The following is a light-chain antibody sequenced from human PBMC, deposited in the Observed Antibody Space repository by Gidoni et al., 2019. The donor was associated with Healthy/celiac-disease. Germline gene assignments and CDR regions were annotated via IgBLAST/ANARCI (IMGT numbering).Light chain of an antibody. CDR3: QQYGSSPWT. V-gene: IGKV3-20*01. CDR1: QSVSSSY. CDR2: GAS. J-gene: IGKJ1*01. Sequence: DIVLKQSPGTLSLSPGERATLSCRASQSVSSSYLAWYQQKPGQAPRLLIYGASSRATGIPDRFSGSGSGTDFTLTISRLEPEDFAVYYCQQYGSSPWTFXQXTKVEIK.